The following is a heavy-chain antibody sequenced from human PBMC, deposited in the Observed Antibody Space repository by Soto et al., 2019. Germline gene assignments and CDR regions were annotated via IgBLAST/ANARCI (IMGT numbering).Heavy chain of an antibody. J-gene: IGHJ4*02. CDR3: AKDYKGTTVTTGLFDY. D-gene: IGHD4-17*01. CDR2: ISGSGGST. Sequence: GGSLRLSCAASGFTFSSYAMSWVRQAPGKGLEWVSAISGSGGSTYYADSVKGRFTISRDNSKNTLYLQMNSLRAEDTAVYYCAKDYKGTTVTTGLFDYWGQGTLVTVSS. V-gene: IGHV3-23*01. CDR1: GFTFSSYA.